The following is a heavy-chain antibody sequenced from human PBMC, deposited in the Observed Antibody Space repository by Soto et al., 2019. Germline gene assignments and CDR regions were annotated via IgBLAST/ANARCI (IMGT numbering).Heavy chain of an antibody. Sequence: GGSLRLSCAASGFTFSSYAMSWVRQAPGKGLEWVSAISGSGGSTYYADSVKGRFTISRDNSKNTLYLQMNSLRAEDTAVYYCAKLAYYGDYLTFPGNYYYGMDVWGQGTTVTVSS. CDR2: ISGSGGST. D-gene: IGHD4-17*01. J-gene: IGHJ6*02. V-gene: IGHV3-23*01. CDR3: AKLAYYGDYLTFPGNYYYGMDV. CDR1: GFTFSSYA.